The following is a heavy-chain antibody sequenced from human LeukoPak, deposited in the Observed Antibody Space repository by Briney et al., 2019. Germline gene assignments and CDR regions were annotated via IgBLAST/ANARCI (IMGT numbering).Heavy chain of an antibody. Sequence: ASVKVSCKASGYTFTGYYMHWLRQAPGQGLEWMGWINPNSGGTNYAQKLQGRVTMTRDTSISTAYMELSRLRSDDTAVYYCARDPLAGRIGYSSGWYVFNYFDYWGQGTLVTVSS. D-gene: IGHD6-19*01. CDR3: ARDPLAGRIGYSSGWYVFNYFDY. V-gene: IGHV1-2*02. J-gene: IGHJ4*02. CDR1: GYTFTGYY. CDR2: INPNSGGT.